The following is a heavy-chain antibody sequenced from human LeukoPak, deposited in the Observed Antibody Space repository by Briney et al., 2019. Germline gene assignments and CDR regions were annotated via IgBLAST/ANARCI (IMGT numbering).Heavy chain of an antibody. CDR2: IYYSGTT. Sequence: SETLSLTCAVSGGSISSGGYSWSWIRQPPGKGLEWTGYIYYSGTTYYNPSLKSRVTISLDTSKNQFSLKLNSVTAADTAVYYCARGRIALFDYWGQGTLVTVSS. CDR3: ARGRIALFDY. J-gene: IGHJ4*02. D-gene: IGHD6-13*01. V-gene: IGHV4-30-4*07. CDR1: GGSISSGGYS.